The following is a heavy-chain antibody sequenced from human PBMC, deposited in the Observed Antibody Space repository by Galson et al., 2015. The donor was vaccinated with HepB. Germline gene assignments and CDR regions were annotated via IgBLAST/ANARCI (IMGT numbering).Heavy chain of an antibody. Sequence: SVKVSCKASGYTFTSYGISWVRQAPGQGLEWMGWISGYNGNTYYAQKPQGRVTMTRDTSTSTAYMELRSLRSDDTAVYYCARVRGSGSYYDPARYYYYGMDVWGQGTTVTVSS. CDR1: GYTFTSYG. CDR3: ARVRGSGSYYDPARYYYYGMDV. J-gene: IGHJ6*02. V-gene: IGHV1-18*01. CDR2: ISGYNGNT. D-gene: IGHD1-26*01.